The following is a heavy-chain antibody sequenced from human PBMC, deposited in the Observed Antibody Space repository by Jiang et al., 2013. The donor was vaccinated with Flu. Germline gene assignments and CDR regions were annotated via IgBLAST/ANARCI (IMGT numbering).Heavy chain of an antibody. CDR3: ARIRPYYDSSGYHQEGIDY. CDR2: IDWDDDK. CDR1: GFSLSTSGMC. D-gene: IGHD3-22*01. V-gene: IGHV2-70*11. J-gene: IGHJ4*02. Sequence: KPTQTLTLTCTFSGFSLSTSGMCVSWIRQPPGKALEWLARIDWDDDKYYSTSLKTRLTISKDTSKNQVVLTMTNMDPVDTATYYCARIRPYYDSSGYHQEGIDYWGQGTLVTVSS.